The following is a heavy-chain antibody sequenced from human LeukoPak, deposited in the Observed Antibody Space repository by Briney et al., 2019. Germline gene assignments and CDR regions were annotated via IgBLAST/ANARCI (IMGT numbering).Heavy chain of an antibody. D-gene: IGHD3-10*01. CDR3: ARDPHPVSDYGSGSHDY. J-gene: IGHJ4*02. V-gene: IGHV3-74*01. Sequence: GGSLRLSCAASGFTFSSYWMHWVRQAPGKGLVWVSRINSDGSSTSYADSVKGRFTISRDNAKNTLYLQMNSLRAEDTAVYYCARDPHPVSDYGSGSHDYWGQGTLVTVSS. CDR1: GFTFSSYW. CDR2: INSDGSST.